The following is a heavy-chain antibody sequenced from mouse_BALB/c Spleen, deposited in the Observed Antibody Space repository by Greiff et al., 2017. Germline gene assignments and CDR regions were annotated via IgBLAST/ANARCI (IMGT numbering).Heavy chain of an antibody. CDR3: ARKGDRYPYAMDD. V-gene: IGHV5-17*02. CDR1: GFTFSSFG. D-gene: IGHD2-14*01. Sequence: EVMLVESGGGLVQPGGSRKLSCAASGFTFSSFGMHWVRQAPEKGLEWVAYISSGSSTIYYADTVKGRFTISRDNPKNTLFLQMTSLRSEDTAMYYFARKGDRYPYAMDDWGQGTAVTVSS. CDR2: ISSGSSTI. J-gene: IGHJ4*01.